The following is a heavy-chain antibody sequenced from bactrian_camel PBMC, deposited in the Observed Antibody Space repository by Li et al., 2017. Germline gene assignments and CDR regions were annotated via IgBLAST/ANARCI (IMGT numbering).Heavy chain of an antibody. CDR1: GFTFSNYW. J-gene: IGHJ4*01. Sequence: HVQLVESGGGFVQPGGSLRLSCAASGFTFSNYWVSWVRQAPGKGLEWISTIGDTTYDADSVKGRFAISLDSAKNTMYLQMNSPKPEDTAMYYCAADSVILPGRELEASEYSYWGQGTQVTVS. V-gene: IGHV3S1*01. D-gene: IGHD1*01. CDR2: IGDTT. CDR3: AADSVILPGRELEASEYSY.